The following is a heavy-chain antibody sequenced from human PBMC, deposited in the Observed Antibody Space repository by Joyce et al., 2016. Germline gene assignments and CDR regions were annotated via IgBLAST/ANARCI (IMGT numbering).Heavy chain of an antibody. CDR1: GFTFSSYS. Sequence: EVQLVESGGGLVKPGGSLRLSCAASGFTFSSYSMSWVRQAPGKWLEWVSSLSSSSSYIKYTDSVKGRFTISRDNAKNSLYLQMNSLRVEDMAVYYCARSSYTNGIFDYWGQGTLVTVSS. J-gene: IGHJ4*02. CDR3: ARSSYTNGIFDY. D-gene: IGHD2-8*01. CDR2: LSSSSSYI. V-gene: IGHV3-21*01.